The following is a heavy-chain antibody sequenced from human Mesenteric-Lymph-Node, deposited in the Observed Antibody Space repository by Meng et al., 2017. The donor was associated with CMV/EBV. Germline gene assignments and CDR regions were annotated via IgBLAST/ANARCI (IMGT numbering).Heavy chain of an antibody. Sequence: GESLKISCAASEFTFSNYAMSWVRQAPGKGLEWVSAISPSGGTTYYADSVKGRFTISRDNSKNTLYLQMNSLRAEDTAVYYCAKRFSSWSFDYWGQGTLVTVSS. J-gene: IGHJ4*02. CDR1: EFTFSNYA. CDR3: AKRFSSWSFDY. V-gene: IGHV3-23*01. D-gene: IGHD2/OR15-2a*01. CDR2: ISPSGGTT.